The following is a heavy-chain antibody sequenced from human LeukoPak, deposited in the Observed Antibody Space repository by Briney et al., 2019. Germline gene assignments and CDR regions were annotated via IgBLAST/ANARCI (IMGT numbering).Heavy chain of an antibody. CDR1: GFTVSNNY. D-gene: IGHD1-26*01. CDR2: IYSGGST. J-gene: IGHJ4*02. CDR3: SYSGSYKYFDY. Sequence: PGGSLRLSCAASGFTVSNNYMSWVRQAPGKGLEWVSLIYSGGSTYYADSVKGRFTISRDNSKNTLYLQMNSLRAEDTAVYYCSYSGSYKYFDYWGQGTLVTVSS. V-gene: IGHV3-53*01.